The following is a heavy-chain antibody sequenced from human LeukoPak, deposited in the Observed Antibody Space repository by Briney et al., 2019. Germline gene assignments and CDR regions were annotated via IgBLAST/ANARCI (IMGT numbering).Heavy chain of an antibody. Sequence: PSETLSLTCAVYGGSISGYYWSWIRQPPGKGLEWIGEINHSGSTNYNPSLKSRVTISVDTSKNQFSLKLSSVTAADTAVYYCARRAIAAAAHNWFDPWGQGTLVTVSS. D-gene: IGHD6-13*01. J-gene: IGHJ5*02. CDR2: INHSGST. V-gene: IGHV4-34*01. CDR3: ARRAIAAAAHNWFDP. CDR1: GGSISGYY.